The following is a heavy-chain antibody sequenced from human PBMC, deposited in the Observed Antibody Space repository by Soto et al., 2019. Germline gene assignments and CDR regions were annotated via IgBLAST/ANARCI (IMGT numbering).Heavy chain of an antibody. CDR1: GFTFSSYS. Sequence: GGSLRLSCAASGFTFSSYSMNWVRQAPGKGLEWVSSISSSSSYIYYADSVKGRFTIPRDNAKNSLYLQMNSLRAEDTAVYYCARDRMVRGTHWGQGTLVTVSS. CDR3: ARDRMVRGTH. J-gene: IGHJ4*02. CDR2: ISSSSSYI. V-gene: IGHV3-21*01. D-gene: IGHD3-10*01.